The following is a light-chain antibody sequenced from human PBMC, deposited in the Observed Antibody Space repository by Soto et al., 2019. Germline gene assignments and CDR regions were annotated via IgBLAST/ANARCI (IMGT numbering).Light chain of an antibody. Sequence: IVLTRTPGTLSLTQGERATLSWRASQSVSNTYLAWYQQKPAQAPRLLLYGASNRATGIPDRFSGSGSGTDFTLTISRLVPEDFAVYYCQQYGSSGTFGQGTKVDIK. V-gene: IGKV3-20*01. CDR2: GAS. J-gene: IGKJ1*01. CDR3: QQYGSSGT. CDR1: QSVSNTY.